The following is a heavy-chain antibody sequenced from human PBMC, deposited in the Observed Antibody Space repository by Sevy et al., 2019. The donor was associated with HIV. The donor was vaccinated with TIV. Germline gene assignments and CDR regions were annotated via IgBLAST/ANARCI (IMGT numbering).Heavy chain of an antibody. CDR2: IRSKANSYAT. J-gene: IGHJ6*02. D-gene: IGHD2-15*01. V-gene: IGHV3-73*01. CDR3: VRRGGPHDYYCYGMDV. Sequence: GGSLRLSCAASGFTFSGSAMHWVRQASGKGLEWVGRIRSKANSYATAYAASVRGRLTISRDDSKNTAYRQMNSLKTDVTGVYYCVRRGGPHDYYCYGMDVWGQGTTVTVSS. CDR1: GFTFSGSA.